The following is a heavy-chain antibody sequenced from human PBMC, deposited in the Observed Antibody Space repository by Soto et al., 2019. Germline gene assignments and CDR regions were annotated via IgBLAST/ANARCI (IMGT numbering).Heavy chain of an antibody. CDR1: GFTFSSYA. CDR2: ISGSGGST. Sequence: RGSLRLSCAASGFTFSSYAMSWVRQAPGKGLEWVSAISGSGGSTYYADSVKGRFTISRDNSKNTLYLQMNSLRAEDTAVYYCAKDQGQEWLVPSNYWGQGTLVTVSS. V-gene: IGHV3-23*01. CDR3: AKDQGQEWLVPSNY. J-gene: IGHJ4*02. D-gene: IGHD6-19*01.